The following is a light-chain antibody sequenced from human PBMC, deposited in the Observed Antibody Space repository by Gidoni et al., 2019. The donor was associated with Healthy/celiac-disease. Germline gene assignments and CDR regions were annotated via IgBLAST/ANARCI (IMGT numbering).Light chain of an antibody. CDR1: QSISSY. CDR2: AAS. J-gene: IGKJ4*01. Sequence: DIQMTQSPSSLSASVGDRVTITCRASQSISSYLNWYQQKPGKAPKLLIYAASSLQSGVPSRFSGSGSGTDFTLTISSLQPEAFATYYCQQSSSTPSTFXGXTKVEIK. V-gene: IGKV1-39*01. CDR3: QQSSSTPST.